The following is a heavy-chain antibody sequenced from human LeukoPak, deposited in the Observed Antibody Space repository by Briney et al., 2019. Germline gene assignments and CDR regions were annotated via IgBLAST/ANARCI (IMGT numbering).Heavy chain of an antibody. CDR3: ARGGPYGIYYYYMDV. V-gene: IGHV1-69*05. CDR1: GGTFSSYA. Sequence: ASVKVSCKASGGTFSSYAISWVRQAPGQGLEWMGGIIPIFGTANYAQKFQGRVTITTDESTSTAYMELSSLRSEDTAVYYCARGGPYGIYYYYMDVWGEGTTVTVSS. D-gene: IGHD4-17*01. J-gene: IGHJ6*03. CDR2: IIPIFGTA.